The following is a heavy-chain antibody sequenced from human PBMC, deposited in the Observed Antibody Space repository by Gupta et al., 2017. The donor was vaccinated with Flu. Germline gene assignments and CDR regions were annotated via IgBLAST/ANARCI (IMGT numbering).Heavy chain of an antibody. CDR3: SSAASRSKRWYHFDN. D-gene: IGHD6-13*01. CDR2: LSDSASN. Sequence: QVQLQESGPGLVKPSETLSLTCTVSDGSISRYFWSWIRQSPGKELEGIGFLSDSASNNYITVRKKRVTISVDKYKKQLSLRLTSVKDEAKAVYYCSSAASRSKRWYHFDNWGQGTLVTVSS. CDR1: DGSISRYF. J-gene: IGHJ4*02. V-gene: IGHV4-59*12.